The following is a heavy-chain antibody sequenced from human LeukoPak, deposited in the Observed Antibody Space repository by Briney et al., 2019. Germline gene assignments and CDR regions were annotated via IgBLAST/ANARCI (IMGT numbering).Heavy chain of an antibody. CDR2: IYTSGST. Sequence: SETLSLTCTVSGGSISGYYWSWIRQPPGKGLEWIGYIYTSGSTNYNPSLKSRVTISVDTSKNQFSLKLSSVTAADTAVYYCAIHLSSPYYYYYMDVWGKGTTVTVSS. CDR1: GGSISGYY. V-gene: IGHV4-4*09. J-gene: IGHJ6*03. CDR3: AIHLSSPYYYYYMDV. D-gene: IGHD3-3*02.